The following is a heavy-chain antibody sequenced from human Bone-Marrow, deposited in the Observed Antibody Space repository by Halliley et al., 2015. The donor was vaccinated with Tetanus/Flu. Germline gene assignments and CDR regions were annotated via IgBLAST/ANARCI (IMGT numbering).Heavy chain of an antibody. J-gene: IGHJ4*02. V-gene: IGHV5-10-1*01. D-gene: IGHD6-25*01. CDR2: IDPRDSYT. Sequence: LEWLGRIDPRDSYTNYSPSFQDRVPISVDTSINTVFLQWDALKASDTAVYYCAGGSIRNHFDYWGQGALVTVSS. CDR3: AGGSIRNHFDY.